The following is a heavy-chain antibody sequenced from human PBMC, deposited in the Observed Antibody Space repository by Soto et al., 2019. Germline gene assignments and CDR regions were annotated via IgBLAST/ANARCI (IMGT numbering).Heavy chain of an antibody. Sequence: ASVKVSCKASGYTFTSYGISWVRQAPGQGLEWMGWISAYNGNTNYAQKLQGRVTMTTDTSTSTAYMELRSLRSDDTAVYYCARNVDMVATIDRWFDPWGQGTLVTVSS. CDR1: GYTFTSYG. D-gene: IGHD5-12*01. J-gene: IGHJ5*02. V-gene: IGHV1-18*01. CDR2: ISAYNGNT. CDR3: ARNVDMVATIDRWFDP.